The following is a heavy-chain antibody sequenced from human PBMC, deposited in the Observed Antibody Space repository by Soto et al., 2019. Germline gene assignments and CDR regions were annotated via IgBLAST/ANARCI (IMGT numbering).Heavy chain of an antibody. V-gene: IGHV4-30-2*01. CDR1: GGSISSGGYS. CDR3: AIDNSSGWFPRGYYGMDV. D-gene: IGHD6-19*01. Sequence: SETLSLTCAVSGGSISSGGYSWSWIRQPPGKGLEWIGYIYHSGSTYYNPSLKSRVTISVDRSKNQFSLKLSSVTAADTAVYYCAIDNSSGWFPRGYYGMDVWGQGTTVTVSS. J-gene: IGHJ6*02. CDR2: IYHSGST.